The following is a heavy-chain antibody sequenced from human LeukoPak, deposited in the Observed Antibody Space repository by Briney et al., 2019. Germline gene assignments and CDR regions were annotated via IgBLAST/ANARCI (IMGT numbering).Heavy chain of an antibody. J-gene: IGHJ6*03. CDR2: IKQDGSEK. D-gene: IGHD2-2*01. V-gene: IGHV3-7*01. CDR1: GFTFSSYW. Sequence: GGSLRLSCAASGFTFSSYWMSWVRQAPGKGLEWVANIKQDGSEKYYVDSVKGRFTISRDNAKNSLYLQMNSPRAEDTAVYYCARVHCSSTSCNTNYYYYMDVWGKGTTVTVSS. CDR3: ARVHCSSTSCNTNYYYYMDV.